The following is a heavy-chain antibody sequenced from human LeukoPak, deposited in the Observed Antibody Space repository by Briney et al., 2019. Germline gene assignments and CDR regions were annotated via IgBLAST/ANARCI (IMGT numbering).Heavy chain of an antibody. J-gene: IGHJ4*02. Sequence: ASVKVSCKASGYSFTSFGFTWVRQAPGQGLEWMGWISAYNGNTNSTQKLQGRVTMTTETSTNTAYMELRSLRFDDTAVYYCARVRYCSSSSCYRTFDYWGQGTLVTVSS. CDR2: ISAYNGNT. V-gene: IGHV1-18*01. CDR3: ARVRYCSSSSCYRTFDY. CDR1: GYSFTSFG. D-gene: IGHD2-2*01.